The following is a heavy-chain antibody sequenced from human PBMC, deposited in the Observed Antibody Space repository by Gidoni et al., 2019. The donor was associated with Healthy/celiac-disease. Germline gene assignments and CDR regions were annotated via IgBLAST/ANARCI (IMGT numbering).Heavy chain of an antibody. Sequence: EVQLVASGGGLVQPEGSLKLPCAASGCTFCGSAIHWVRQASGKGLEWVGRIRSKANGYATAYAASVKGRFTISRDDSKNTAYLKMNSLKTEDTAVYYCYYVFFDVDYWGQGTLVTVSS. CDR1: GCTFCGSA. V-gene: IGHV3-73*01. D-gene: IGHD1-26*01. CDR3: YYVFFDVDY. CDR2: IRSKANGYAT. J-gene: IGHJ4*02.